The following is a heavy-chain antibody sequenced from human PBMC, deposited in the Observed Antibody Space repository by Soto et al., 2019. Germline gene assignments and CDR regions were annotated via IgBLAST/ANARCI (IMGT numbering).Heavy chain of an antibody. CDR2: IDPSDSYT. Sequence: GESLKISCKGSGYSFTSYWISWVRQMPGKGLEWMGRIDPSDSYTNYSPSFQGHVTISADKSISTAYLQWSSLEASDTAMYYCARSPTLAVAGTGYNWFDPWGQGTLVTVSS. J-gene: IGHJ5*02. CDR1: GYSFTSYW. CDR3: ARSPTLAVAGTGYNWFDP. D-gene: IGHD6-19*01. V-gene: IGHV5-10-1*01.